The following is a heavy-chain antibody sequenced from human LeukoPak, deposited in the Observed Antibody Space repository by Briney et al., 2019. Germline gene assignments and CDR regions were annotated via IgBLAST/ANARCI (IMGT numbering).Heavy chain of an antibody. CDR1: GGTLSSYA. D-gene: IGHD2-2*01. Sequence: SVKVSCKASGGTLSSYAISWVRQAPGQGLEWMGGIIPIFGTANYAQKFQGRVTITTDESTSTAYMELSSLRSEDTAVYYCARSGDIVVVPPDYYYYYMDVWGKGTTVTVSS. CDR2: IIPIFGTA. J-gene: IGHJ6*03. V-gene: IGHV1-69*05. CDR3: ARSGDIVVVPPDYYYYYMDV.